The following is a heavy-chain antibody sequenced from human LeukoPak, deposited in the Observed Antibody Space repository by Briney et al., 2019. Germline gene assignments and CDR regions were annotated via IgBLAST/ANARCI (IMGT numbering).Heavy chain of an antibody. CDR1: GGPISSRSCY. Sequence: SETLSLTCAVSGGPISSRSCYWGWIRQPPGKGLEWIGSIYYTGSTYHNPSLKSRVTMSVDTSMNQFSLNLNSVTAADTAVYYCARGARYSGYDFGYWGQGTLVTVSS. V-gene: IGHV4-39*07. J-gene: IGHJ4*02. D-gene: IGHD5-12*01. CDR3: ARGARYSGYDFGY. CDR2: IYYTGST.